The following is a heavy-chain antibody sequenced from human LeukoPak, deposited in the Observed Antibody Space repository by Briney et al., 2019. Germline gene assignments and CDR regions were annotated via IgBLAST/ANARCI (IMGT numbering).Heavy chain of an antibody. J-gene: IGHJ3*02. CDR2: ISSSRSYI. CDR1: GFTFSSYN. V-gene: IGHV3-21*01. Sequence: GGSLRLSCAASGFTFSSYNMNWVRQAPGKGLEWVSSISSSRSYIYYADSVKGRFTISRDTAKNSLYLQMNSLRAEDTAVYYCVRDVQFAFDIWGQGTMVTVSS. CDR3: VRDVQFAFDI. D-gene: IGHD5-24*01.